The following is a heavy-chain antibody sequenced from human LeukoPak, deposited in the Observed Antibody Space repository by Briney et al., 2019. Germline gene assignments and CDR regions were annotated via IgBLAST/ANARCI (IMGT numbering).Heavy chain of an antibody. Sequence: PGGSLRLSCAASGFTFSSHAMHWVRQAPGKGLEYVSAISSNGGSTYYANSVKGRFTISRDNSKNTLYLQMGSLRAEDMAVYYCARVYGSYYYYGMDVWGQGTTVTVSS. CDR1: GFTFSSHA. CDR3: ARVYGSYYYYGMDV. V-gene: IGHV3-64*01. D-gene: IGHD1-26*01. CDR2: ISSNGGST. J-gene: IGHJ6*02.